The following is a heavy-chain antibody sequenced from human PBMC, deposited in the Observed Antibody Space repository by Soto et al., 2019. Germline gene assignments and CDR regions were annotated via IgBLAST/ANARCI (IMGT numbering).Heavy chain of an antibody. Sequence: ASVKVSCKASGYIFTNYYMHWVRQAPGQGLEWMGGIIPIFGTANYAQKFQGRVTITADESTSTAYMELSSLRSEDTAVYYCARVGCISTSCYFFYYYYGMDVWGQGTTVTVSS. CDR2: IIPIFGTA. V-gene: IGHV1-69*13. CDR1: GYIFTNYY. D-gene: IGHD2-2*01. J-gene: IGHJ6*02. CDR3: ARVGCISTSCYFFYYYYGMDV.